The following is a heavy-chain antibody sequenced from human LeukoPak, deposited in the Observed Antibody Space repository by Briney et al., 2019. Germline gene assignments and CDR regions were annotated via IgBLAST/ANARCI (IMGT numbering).Heavy chain of an antibody. Sequence: SETLSLTCTVSGGSISSGDYYWSWIRQPPGKGLEWIGYIYYSGSTNYNPSLKSRVTISVDTSKNQFSLKLSSVTAADTAVYYCAKANWGYPGYYYYYMDVWGKGTTVTVSS. V-gene: IGHV4-61*08. CDR2: IYYSGST. CDR1: GGSISSGDYY. CDR3: AKANWGYPGYYYYYMDV. J-gene: IGHJ6*03. D-gene: IGHD7-27*01.